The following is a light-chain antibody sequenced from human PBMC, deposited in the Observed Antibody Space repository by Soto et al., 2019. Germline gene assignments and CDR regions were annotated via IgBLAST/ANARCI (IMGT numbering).Light chain of an antibody. Sequence: ETVLTQSPGSLSLSPGEGATLSCTASQSINGRYLAWYQQRPGQAPRLLIYEASSRATGIPDRFSGSGSGTDFTLTISRLEPEDFAVYCCQQFDGSLWTFGPGTKVDIK. CDR2: EAS. CDR3: QQFDGSLWT. V-gene: IGKV3-20*01. J-gene: IGKJ1*01. CDR1: QSINGRY.